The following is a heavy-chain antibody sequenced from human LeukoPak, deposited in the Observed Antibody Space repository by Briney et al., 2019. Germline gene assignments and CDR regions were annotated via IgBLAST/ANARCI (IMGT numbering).Heavy chain of an antibody. CDR2: IIPIFGTA. CDR1: GGTFSSYA. D-gene: IGHD3-10*02. V-gene: IGHV1-69*06. CDR3: ARDVRGAFLGYYMDV. J-gene: IGHJ6*03. Sequence: GSSVKVSCKASGGTFSSYAISWVRQAPGQGLEWMGGIIPIFGTANYAQKFQGRVTITADKSTSTAYMELSSLRSEDTAVYYCARDVRGAFLGYYMDVWGKGTTVTVSS.